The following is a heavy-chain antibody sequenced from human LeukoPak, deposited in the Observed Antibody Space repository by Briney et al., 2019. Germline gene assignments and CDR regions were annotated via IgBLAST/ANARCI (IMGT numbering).Heavy chain of an antibody. CDR2: IYYSGST. V-gene: IGHV4-59*08. Sequence: SETLSLTCTVSAGSISSSYRSWIRQPPRRGLEWMGYIYYSGSTNYNPSLKSRVTISVDTSKNQFSLKLNSVTAADTAVYYCARQGPLTTAVTTRTNPFDYWGQGTLVTVSS. CDR3: ARQGPLTTAVTTRTNPFDY. CDR1: AGSISSSY. J-gene: IGHJ4*02. D-gene: IGHD4-11*01.